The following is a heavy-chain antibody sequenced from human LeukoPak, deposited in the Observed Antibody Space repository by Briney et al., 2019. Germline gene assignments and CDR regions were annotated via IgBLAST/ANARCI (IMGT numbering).Heavy chain of an antibody. V-gene: IGHV3-23*01. CDR3: AKDRVAARPSLNWFDP. J-gene: IGHJ5*02. CDR1: AFTFSSYA. Sequence: PGGSLRLTCAASAFTFSSYAMRWVRQAPGKGLEWVSAISGSGGSTYYADCVKGRFTISRDNSKNTLYLQMNSLRAEDTAVYYCAKDRVAARPSLNWFDPWGQGTLVTVSS. D-gene: IGHD6-6*01. CDR2: ISGSGGST.